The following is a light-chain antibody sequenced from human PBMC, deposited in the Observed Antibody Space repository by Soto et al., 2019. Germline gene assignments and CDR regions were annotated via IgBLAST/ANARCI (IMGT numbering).Light chain of an antibody. CDR1: SGHINYA. Sequence: QPVLTQSPSASASLGASVKLTCTLSSGHINYAIAWHQQQPEKGPRFLMKLNSDGSRTEGDGIPDRFLGSSSGAERYLTISSLQSEDEADYYCQTWGTDTVIFGGGTKLTVL. J-gene: IGLJ2*01. CDR2: LNSDGSR. CDR3: QTWGTDTVI. V-gene: IGLV4-69*01.